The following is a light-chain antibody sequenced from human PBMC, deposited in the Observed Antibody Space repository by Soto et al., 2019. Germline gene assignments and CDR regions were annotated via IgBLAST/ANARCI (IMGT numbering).Light chain of an antibody. V-gene: IGLV2-11*01. CDR2: DVS. Sequence: QSALTQPRSVSGSPGQSVTISCTGTASDVGGYNYVSWYQQHPGKAPKLMIYDVSKRPSGVPDRLSGSKSGNTASLTISGLQAEDEADYYCCSYAGSYTYLAFGGGTQLTVL. CDR1: ASDVGGYNY. CDR3: CSYAGSYTYLA. J-gene: IGLJ2*01.